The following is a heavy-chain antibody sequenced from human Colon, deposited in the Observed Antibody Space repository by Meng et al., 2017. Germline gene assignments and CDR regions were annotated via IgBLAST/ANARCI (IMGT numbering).Heavy chain of an antibody. CDR3: ASGRKYCSSTSCYGQFDY. D-gene: IGHD2-2*01. CDR2: IYHSGST. J-gene: IGHJ4*02. V-gene: IGHV4-4*02. CDR1: GCSISSSNW. Sequence: QVQPQESGQGLVKPSGPLSLTGAVSGCSISSSNWSSWVRQPPGKGLEWIGEIYHSGSTNYNPSLKSRVTISVDKSKNQFSLKLSSVTAADTAVYYCASGRKYCSSTSCYGQFDYWGQGTLVTVFS.